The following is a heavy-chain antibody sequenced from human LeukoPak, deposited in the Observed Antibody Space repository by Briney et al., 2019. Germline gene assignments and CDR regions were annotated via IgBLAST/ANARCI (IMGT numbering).Heavy chain of an antibody. Sequence: ASVKVSCKASGYIFTNYYMHWVRQAPGQGLEWMGIINPSGTSTSYAQKFQGRVTMTRDTSTSTVYMELSSLRSEDTAVYYCARGRIDSDYYGSGSYSFDYWGQGTLVTVSS. D-gene: IGHD3-10*01. CDR3: ARGRIDSDYYGSGSYSFDY. CDR2: INPSGTST. J-gene: IGHJ4*02. V-gene: IGHV1-46*01. CDR1: GYIFTNYY.